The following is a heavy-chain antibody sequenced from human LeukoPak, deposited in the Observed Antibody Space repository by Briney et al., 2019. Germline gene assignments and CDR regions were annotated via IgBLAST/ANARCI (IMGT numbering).Heavy chain of an antibody. D-gene: IGHD3-10*01. CDR2: ISGSGGST. Sequence: GGSLRLSCAASGFTFSSYAMSWVRQAPGKGLEWVSAISGSGGSTYYADSVKGRFTISRDNSKNTLYLQMNSLRAEDTAVYYCAKDHDYYGSGSYYNSGNDAFDIWGQGTMVTVSS. CDR3: AKDHDYYGSGSYYNSGNDAFDI. J-gene: IGHJ3*02. CDR1: GFTFSSYA. V-gene: IGHV3-23*01.